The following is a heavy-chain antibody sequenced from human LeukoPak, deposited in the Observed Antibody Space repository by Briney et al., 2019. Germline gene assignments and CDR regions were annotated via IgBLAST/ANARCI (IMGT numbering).Heavy chain of an antibody. Sequence: KASETLSLTCTVSGGSISSGDYYWSWIRQPPGKGLEWIGYIYYSGSTYYNPSLKSRVTISVDTSKNQFSLKLSSVTAADTAVYYCARGTESASSGYSYYFDYWGQGTLVTVSS. D-gene: IGHD3-22*01. V-gene: IGHV4-30-4*01. CDR2: IYYSGST. CDR1: GGSISSGDYY. CDR3: ARGTESASSGYSYYFDY. J-gene: IGHJ4*02.